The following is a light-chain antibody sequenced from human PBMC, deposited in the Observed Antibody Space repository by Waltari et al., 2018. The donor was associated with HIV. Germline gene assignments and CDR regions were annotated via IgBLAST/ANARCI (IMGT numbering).Light chain of an antibody. V-gene: IGKV1-39*01. CDR1: ENINKY. CDR3: QQSSVTPLT. J-gene: IGKJ4*01. Sequence: IQMTQSPSALSASVGDRITISCRASENINKYLNWYQQRPGKSPKLLIYGAFSLQPGVPLRFSASGSGTDFNLIIRNLQPEDVALYFCQQSSVTPLTFGGGTRVDIK. CDR2: GAF.